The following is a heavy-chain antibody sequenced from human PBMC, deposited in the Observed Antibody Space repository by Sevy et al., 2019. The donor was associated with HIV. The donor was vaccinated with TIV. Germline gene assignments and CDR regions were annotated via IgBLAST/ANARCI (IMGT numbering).Heavy chain of an antibody. V-gene: IGHV3-48*03. CDR2: ITNSGSAE. Sequence: GGSLRLSCAASGFTFSSYEMNWVRHAPGKGLEWVSYITNSGSAEYYSDSVRGRFTISRDNTKNSLYLQMNSLRAEDTALYYCARDFPPSATTVAHFDYWGRGTLVTVSS. CDR3: ARDFPPSATTVAHFDY. J-gene: IGHJ4*02. CDR1: GFTFSSYE. D-gene: IGHD4-17*01.